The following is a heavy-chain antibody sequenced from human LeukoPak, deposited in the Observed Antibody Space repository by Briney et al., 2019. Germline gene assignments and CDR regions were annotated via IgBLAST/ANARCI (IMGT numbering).Heavy chain of an antibody. CDR2: IKSKTDGGTT. CDR1: GFTFSNAW. D-gene: IGHD1-26*01. V-gene: IGHV3-15*01. Sequence: PGGSLRLSCAASGFTFSNAWMSWVRQAPGKGLEWVGRIKSKTDGGTTDYAAPVKGRFTISRDDSKNTLYLQMNSLKTEDTAVYYCTTAGGSYLHGYYYYGMDVWGQGTTVTVSS. J-gene: IGHJ6*02. CDR3: TTAGGSYLHGYYYYGMDV.